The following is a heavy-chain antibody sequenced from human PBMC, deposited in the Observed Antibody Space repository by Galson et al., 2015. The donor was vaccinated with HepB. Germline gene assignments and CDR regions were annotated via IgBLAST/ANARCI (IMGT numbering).Heavy chain of an antibody. Sequence: SVKVSCKASGGTFSSYAISWVRQAPGQGLEWMGGIIPIFGTANYAQKFQGRVTITADESTSTAYMELSSLRSEDTAVYYCASTVPGIAAAGAFDIWGQGTMVTVSS. J-gene: IGHJ3*02. CDR2: IIPIFGTA. CDR1: GGTFSSYA. V-gene: IGHV1-69*13. CDR3: ASTVPGIAAAGAFDI. D-gene: IGHD6-13*01.